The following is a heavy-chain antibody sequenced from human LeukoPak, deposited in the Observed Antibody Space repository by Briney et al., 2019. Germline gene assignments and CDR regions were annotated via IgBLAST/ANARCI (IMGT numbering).Heavy chain of an antibody. V-gene: IGHV3-33*01. D-gene: IGHD2-2*02. CDR2: IWDDGSNK. CDR1: GFTFSSYG. Sequence: GRSLRLSCAASGFTFSSYGMHWVRQAPGKGLEWVAVIWDDGSNKYYADSVKGRFTISRDNSKNTLYLQMNSLRAEDTAVYYCARDLGYCSSTSCYIASYGMDVWGQGTTVTVSS. J-gene: IGHJ6*02. CDR3: ARDLGYCSSTSCYIASYGMDV.